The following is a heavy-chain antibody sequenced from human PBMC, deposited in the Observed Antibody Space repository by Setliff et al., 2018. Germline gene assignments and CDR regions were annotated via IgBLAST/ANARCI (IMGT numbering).Heavy chain of an antibody. CDR3: ARVNQYSSVWYNYYYGMDV. CDR1: GGSFSGYY. Sequence: SETLSLTCAVYGGSFSGYYWSWIRQPPGKGLEWIGEINHSGSTNYNPSLKSRVTISVDTSKNQFSPKLSSVTAADTAVYYCARVNQYSSVWYNYYYGMDVWGQGTTVTVSS. V-gene: IGHV4-34*01. J-gene: IGHJ6*02. CDR2: INHSGST. D-gene: IGHD6-19*01.